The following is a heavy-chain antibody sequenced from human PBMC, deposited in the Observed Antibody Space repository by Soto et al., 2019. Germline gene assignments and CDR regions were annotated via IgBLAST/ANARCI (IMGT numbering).Heavy chain of an antibody. CDR2: IYHSGST. D-gene: IGHD2-21*02. J-gene: IGHJ6*02. CDR1: GGSISSGGYS. CDR3: AREQAYCGGDCYSNGMDV. Sequence: LSLTCAVSGGSISSGGYSWSWIRQPPGKGLEWIGYIYHSGSTYYNPSLKSRVTISVDRSKNQFSLKLSSVTAADTAVYYCAREQAYCGGDCYSNGMDVWGQGTTVTVSS. V-gene: IGHV4-30-2*01.